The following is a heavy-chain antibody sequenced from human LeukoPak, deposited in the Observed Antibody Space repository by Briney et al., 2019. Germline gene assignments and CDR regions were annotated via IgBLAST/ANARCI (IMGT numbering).Heavy chain of an antibody. CDR3: AWGLREYYYDSSGYYLDY. CDR2: IYYSGST. CDR1: GGSISSSGYY. D-gene: IGHD3-22*01. J-gene: IGHJ4*02. Sequence: SETLSLTCTVSGGSISSSGYYWGWIRQPPGKGLEWIGSIYYSGSTYYNPSLKSRVTISVDTSKNQFSLKLSSVTAADTAVYYCAWGLREYYYDSSGYYLDYWAQGTLVTVSS. V-gene: IGHV4-39*07.